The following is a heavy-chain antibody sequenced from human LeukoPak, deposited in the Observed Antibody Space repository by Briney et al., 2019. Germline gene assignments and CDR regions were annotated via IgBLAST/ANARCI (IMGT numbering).Heavy chain of an antibody. V-gene: IGHV4-38-2*02. CDR1: GYSISSGYY. D-gene: IGHD3-22*01. J-gene: IGHJ6*03. Sequence: PSETLSLTCTVSGYSISSGYYWGWIRQPPGKGLEWIGSIYHSGSTYYNPSLKSRVTISVDTSKNQFSLKLSSVTAADTAVYYCAISYYYDSCASGNYYYMDVWGKGTTVTVSS. CDR2: IYHSGST. CDR3: AISYYYDSCASGNYYYMDV.